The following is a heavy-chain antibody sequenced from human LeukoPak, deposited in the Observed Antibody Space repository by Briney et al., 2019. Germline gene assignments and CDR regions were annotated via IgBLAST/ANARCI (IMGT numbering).Heavy chain of an antibody. V-gene: IGHV3-23*01. J-gene: IGHJ4*02. CDR2: ISGSGGST. Sequence: PGGSLRLSCAAFGFTFSSYAMSWVRQAPGKGLEWVSAISGSGGSTYYADSVKGRFTISRDNSKNTLYLQMNSLRAEDTAVYYCAKGDHYYDSSGYIDYWGQGTLVTVSS. CDR3: AKGDHYYDSSGYIDY. CDR1: GFTFSSYA. D-gene: IGHD3-22*01.